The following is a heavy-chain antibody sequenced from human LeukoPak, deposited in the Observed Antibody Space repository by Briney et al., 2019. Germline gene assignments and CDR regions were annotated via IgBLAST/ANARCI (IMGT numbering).Heavy chain of an antibody. Sequence: GGSLRLSCAASGFTFNYDAISWARQAPGKGLEWVSSVRGSGGSTYYSDSVRGRFTISRDISKNTVYLQMNSLRAEDTAMYYCAKDDKGDFYFDYWGQGTLVTVSS. J-gene: IGHJ4*02. V-gene: IGHV3-23*01. CDR2: VRGSGGST. CDR3: AKDDKGDFYFDY. D-gene: IGHD3-16*01. CDR1: GFTFNYDA.